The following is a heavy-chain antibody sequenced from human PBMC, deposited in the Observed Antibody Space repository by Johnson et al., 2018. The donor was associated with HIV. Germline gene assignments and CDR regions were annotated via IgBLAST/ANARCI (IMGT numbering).Heavy chain of an antibody. CDR1: GFIFRSYD. J-gene: IGHJ3*02. CDR2: IGKVSDT. D-gene: IGHD5-24*01. Sequence: VQLVESGGGLVQPGGSLRLSCAASGFIFRSYDMHWVRQTAGKGLEWVSAIGKVSDTYYSDSVKGRFIMSRENVKNSLYLQMNNLRAGDTAVYFCARESRDGPNLRAFDIWGQGTTVIVSS. CDR3: ARESRDGPNLRAFDI. V-gene: IGHV3-13*01.